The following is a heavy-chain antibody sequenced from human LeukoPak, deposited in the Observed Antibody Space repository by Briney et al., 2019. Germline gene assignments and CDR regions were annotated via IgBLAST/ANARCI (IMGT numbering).Heavy chain of an antibody. D-gene: IGHD1-26*01. CDR3: TRSLPIVGAPYYFDY. V-gene: IGHV3-73*01. J-gene: IGHJ4*02. Sequence: GGSLRLSCAASGFTFSGSAMHWVRQASGKGLEWVGRIRSKANSYATAYAASVKGRFTISRDDSKNTAYLQMNSLKTEDTTVYYCTRSLPIVGAPYYFDYWGQGTLVTVSS. CDR2: IRSKANSYAT. CDR1: GFTFSGSA.